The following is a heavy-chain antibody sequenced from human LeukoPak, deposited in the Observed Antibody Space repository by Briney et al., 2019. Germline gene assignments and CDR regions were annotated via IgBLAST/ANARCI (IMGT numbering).Heavy chain of an antibody. Sequence: PGGTLRLSCAASGFNFNKYDMTWARQAPGKGLEWVSTITGRSDKTYYTDSVKGRFVTSRDNSKDTLYLQMNSLRAKDTALYYCAKGGWLDDLGQGALVTVSP. CDR1: GFNFNKYD. CDR3: AKGGWLDD. CDR2: ITGRSDKT. V-gene: IGHV3-23*01. J-gene: IGHJ4*02. D-gene: IGHD6-19*01.